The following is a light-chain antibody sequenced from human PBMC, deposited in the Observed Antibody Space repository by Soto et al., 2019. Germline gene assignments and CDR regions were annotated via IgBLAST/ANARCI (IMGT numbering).Light chain of an antibody. CDR3: QQYGSSPPT. Sequence: EIVFTQSPCTLSLSPGERASLSCRASQSVSSSYLAWYQQIPGQAPRLLINDASRRATGIPDRFSGSGSGTDFTLTISRLEPEDFAVYYCQQYGSSPPTFGQGTKVDIK. V-gene: IGKV3-20*01. CDR1: QSVSSSY. CDR2: DAS. J-gene: IGKJ1*01.